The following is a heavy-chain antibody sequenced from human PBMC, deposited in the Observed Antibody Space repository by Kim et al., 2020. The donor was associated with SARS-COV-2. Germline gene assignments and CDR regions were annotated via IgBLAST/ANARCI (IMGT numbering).Heavy chain of an antibody. D-gene: IGHD6-13*01. J-gene: IGHJ4*02. Sequence: SETLSLTCTVSGGSISSYYWSWIRQPPGKGLEWIGYIYYSGSTNYNPSLKSRVTISVDTSKNQFSLKLSSVTAADTAVYYCARRRIAAAWFDYWGQGTLV. CDR2: IYYSGST. CDR3: ARRRIAAAWFDY. V-gene: IGHV4-59*08. CDR1: GGSISSYY.